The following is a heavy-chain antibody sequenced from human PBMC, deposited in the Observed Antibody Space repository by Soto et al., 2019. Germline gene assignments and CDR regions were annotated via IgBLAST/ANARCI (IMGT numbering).Heavy chain of an antibody. CDR1: GYTFTSYG. CDR3: ARVVGNTVTTTLEY. J-gene: IGHJ4*01. Sequence: QVQLVQSGAEVKKPGASVKVSCKASGYTFTSYGISWVRQAPGQGLEWMGWISAYNGNTNYAQKLQGRVTMTTDTPTSTAYMEQRILRADDTAVYYCARVVGNTVTTTLEYWGPGNLVTVSS. CDR2: ISAYNGNT. V-gene: IGHV1-18*01. D-gene: IGHD4-17*01.